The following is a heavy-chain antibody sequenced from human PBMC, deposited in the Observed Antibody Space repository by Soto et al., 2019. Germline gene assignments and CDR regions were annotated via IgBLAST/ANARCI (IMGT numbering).Heavy chain of an antibody. Sequence: ESGGGVVQPGRSLRLSCAASGFTFSSYGMHWVRQAPGKGLEWVAVISYDGSNKYYADSVKGRFTISRDNSKNTLYLQMNSLRAEDTAVYYCARGRGDIVVVVAATPFGYWGQGTLVTVSS. CDR3: ARGRGDIVVVVAATPFGY. V-gene: IGHV3-30*03. J-gene: IGHJ4*02. CDR2: ISYDGSNK. D-gene: IGHD2-15*01. CDR1: GFTFSSYG.